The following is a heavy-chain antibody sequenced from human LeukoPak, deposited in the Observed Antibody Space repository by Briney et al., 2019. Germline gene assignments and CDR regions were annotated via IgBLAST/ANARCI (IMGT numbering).Heavy chain of an antibody. J-gene: IGHJ4*02. CDR1: GYTFIGYY. D-gene: IGHD1-14*01. V-gene: IGHV1-2*02. CDR3: ARDRGRNPDY. Sequence: ASVKVSCKASGYTFIGYYTHWVRQAPGQGLECMGWINPNSGGTNYAQKFQGRVTMTRDTSISTAYMELSRLRSDDTAVYFCARDRGRNPDYWGQGTLVTVSS. CDR2: INPNSGGT.